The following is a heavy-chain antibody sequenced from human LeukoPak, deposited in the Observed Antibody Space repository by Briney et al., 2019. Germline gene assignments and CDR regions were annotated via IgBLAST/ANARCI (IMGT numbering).Heavy chain of an antibody. CDR3: ARGAAAGKVVNYDSSGFDY. D-gene: IGHD3-22*01. V-gene: IGHV1-46*01. Sequence: ASVKVSCKASGYTFTSYYMHWVRQAPGQGLEWMGIINPSGGSTSYAQKFQGRVTMTRDMSTSTVYMELSSLRSEDTAVYYCARGAAAGKVVNYDSSGFDYWGQGTLVTVSS. CDR1: GYTFTSYY. J-gene: IGHJ4*02. CDR2: INPSGGST.